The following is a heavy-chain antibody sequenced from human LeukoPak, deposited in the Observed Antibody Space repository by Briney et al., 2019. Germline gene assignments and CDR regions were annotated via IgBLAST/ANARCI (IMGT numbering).Heavy chain of an antibody. CDR3: ARGGIANFDY. J-gene: IGHJ4*02. V-gene: IGHV4-61*01. CDR2: IYYSGST. CDR1: GGSVSSGSYY. Sequence: PSETLSLTCTVSGGSVSSGSYYRSWIRQPPGKGLEWIGYIYYSGSTNYNPSLKSRVTISVDTSKNQFSLKLSSVTAADTAVYYCARGGIANFDYWGQGTLVTVSS. D-gene: IGHD6-13*01.